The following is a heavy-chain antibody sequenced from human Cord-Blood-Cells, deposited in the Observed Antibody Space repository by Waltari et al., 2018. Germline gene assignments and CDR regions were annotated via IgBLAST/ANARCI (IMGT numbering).Heavy chain of an antibody. J-gene: IGHJ3*02. D-gene: IGHD3-3*01. V-gene: IGHV4-61*01. CDR3: AREIRSNYDFWSGSFPRDAFDI. CDR1: GGSVSSGSYS. CDR2: IYYSGST. Sequence: QVQLQESGPGLVKPSETLSLTGTVSGGSVSSGSYSWRWIRQPPGEGLEWIGYIYYSGSTNYNPSLKSRVTISVDTSKNQFSLKLSSVTAADTAVYYCAREIRSNYDFWSGSFPRDAFDIWGQGTMVTVSS.